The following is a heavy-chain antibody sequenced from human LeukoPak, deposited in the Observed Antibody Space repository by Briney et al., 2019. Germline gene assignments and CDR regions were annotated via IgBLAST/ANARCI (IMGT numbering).Heavy chain of an antibody. D-gene: IGHD6-6*01. CDR3: AKDRAARPSPFDY. J-gene: IGHJ4*02. Sequence: GGSLRLSCAASAFTFNSYAMSWVRQAPGKGLEWVSAISGSGANTYYADSVKGRFTISRDNSKNTLYLQMNNLRAEDTAVYYCAKDRAARPSPFDYWGQGTLVTVSS. CDR1: AFTFNSYA. CDR2: ISGSGANT. V-gene: IGHV3-23*01.